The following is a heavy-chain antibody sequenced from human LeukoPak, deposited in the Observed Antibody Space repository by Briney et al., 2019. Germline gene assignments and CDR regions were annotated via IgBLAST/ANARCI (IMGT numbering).Heavy chain of an antibody. D-gene: IGHD2-2*01. V-gene: IGHV1-18*01. J-gene: IGHJ6*03. CDR1: GYTFTSYG. CDR3: ARVVGGYCSSTSCRAYYYMDV. Sequence: GASVKVSCKASGYTFTSYGISWVRQAPGQGLEWMGWISAYNGNTNYAQKLQGRVTMTTDTSTSTAYMELRSLRSDDTAVYYCARVVGGYCSSTSCRAYYYMDVWGKGTTVTISS. CDR2: ISAYNGNT.